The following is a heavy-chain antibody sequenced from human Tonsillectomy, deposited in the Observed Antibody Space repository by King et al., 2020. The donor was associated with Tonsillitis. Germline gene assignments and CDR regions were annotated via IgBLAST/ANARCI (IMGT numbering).Heavy chain of an antibody. J-gene: IGHJ3*02. CDR1: GFTLSSDA. CDR3: AKLMVEYYDFWSGPNAFDI. Sequence: VQLVESGGGLVQPGGSLRLASAASGFTLSSDAMSWVRQAPGKGLEWVSAISGSGGSTYYADSVKGRLTISRDNSKNTLYLQMNSLRAEDTAVYYCAKLMVEYYDFWSGPNAFDIWGQGTMVTVSS. CDR2: ISGSGGST. D-gene: IGHD3-3*01. V-gene: IGHV3-23*04.